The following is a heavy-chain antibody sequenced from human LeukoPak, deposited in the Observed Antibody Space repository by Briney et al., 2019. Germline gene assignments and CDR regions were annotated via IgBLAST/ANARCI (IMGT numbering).Heavy chain of an antibody. CDR1: GYTFTSYG. CDR3: ARETRGSYYEAHFDY. J-gene: IGHJ4*02. CDR2: ISAYNGNT. V-gene: IGHV1-18*01. D-gene: IGHD1-26*01. Sequence: GASVKVSCKASGYTFTSYGISWVRQAPGQGLEWMGWISAYNGNTNYAQKLQGRVTMTTDTSTSTAYMELRSLRSDDTAVYYCARETRGSYYEAHFDYWGQGTLVTVSS.